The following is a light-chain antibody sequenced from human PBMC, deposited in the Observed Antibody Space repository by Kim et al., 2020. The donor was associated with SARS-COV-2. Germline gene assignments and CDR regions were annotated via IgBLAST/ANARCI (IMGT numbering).Light chain of an antibody. CDR2: DTF. CDR3: QQRTKWPLIT. V-gene: IGKV3-11*01. CDR1: QNVDIF. Sequence: PGETAILSCRASQNVDIFVAWYQQRHGQAPRLLIYDTFTRDTGIAPKFSGSGSGTDSTLTISNREPADCAIYYCQQRTKWPLITFGQGTRLEIK. J-gene: IGKJ5*01.